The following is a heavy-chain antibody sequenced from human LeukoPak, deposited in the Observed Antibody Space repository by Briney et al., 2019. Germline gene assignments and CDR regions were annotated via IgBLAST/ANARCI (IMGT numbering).Heavy chain of an antibody. CDR1: GYTFTGYY. CDR3: ARGVGAYNWFDP. V-gene: IGHV1-8*02. D-gene: IGHD1-26*01. CDR2: INPNSGNT. J-gene: IGHJ5*02. Sequence: GASVKVSCKASGYTFTGYYMHWVRQAPGQGLEWMGWINPNSGNTDYAQKFQGRVTMTRNTAINTAYMELSSLRSEDTAVYYCARGVGAYNWFDPWGQETLVTVSS.